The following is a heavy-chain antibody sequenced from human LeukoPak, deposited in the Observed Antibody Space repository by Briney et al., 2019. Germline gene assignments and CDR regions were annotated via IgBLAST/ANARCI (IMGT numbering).Heavy chain of an antibody. V-gene: IGHV4-59*08. CDR3: ARGSNYDILTGYCFDY. Sequence: PSETLSLTCTVSGGSISSSYCSWIRQPPGKGLEWIGYIYHSESTNYNPSLKSRVTISVDTSKNQFSLKLSSVTAADTAVYYCARGSNYDILTGYCFDYWGQGTLVTVSS. J-gene: IGHJ4*02. D-gene: IGHD3-9*01. CDR2: IYHSEST. CDR1: GGSISSSY.